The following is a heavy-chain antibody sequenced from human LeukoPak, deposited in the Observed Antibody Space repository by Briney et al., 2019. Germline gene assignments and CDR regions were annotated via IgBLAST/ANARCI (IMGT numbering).Heavy chain of an antibody. Sequence: SETLSLTCAVCGGSFSGYYWSWIRQPPGKGLEWIGEINHSGSTNYNPSLKSRVTISVDTSKNQFSLRLSSVTAADTAVYYCARGAWGIFDPWGQGTLVTVSS. CDR2: INHSGST. CDR1: GGSFSGYY. J-gene: IGHJ5*02. D-gene: IGHD3-16*01. CDR3: ARGAWGIFDP. V-gene: IGHV4-34*01.